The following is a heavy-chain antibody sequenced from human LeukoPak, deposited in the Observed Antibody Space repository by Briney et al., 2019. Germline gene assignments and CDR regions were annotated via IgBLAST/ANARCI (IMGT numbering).Heavy chain of an antibody. CDR3: ARDPLGSSSWYSRGWFDP. J-gene: IGHJ5*02. CDR2: TYSRSKWYT. D-gene: IGHD6-13*01. Sequence: SQTLSLTCAISGDSVSSDSAAWNWIRQSPPRGLEWLRRTYSRSKWYTDYAVSVKSRISINPDTSKHQFSLQLNSVTPEDTAVYYCARDPLGSSSWYSRGWFDPWGQGTLVTVSS. V-gene: IGHV6-1*01. CDR1: GDSVSSDSAA.